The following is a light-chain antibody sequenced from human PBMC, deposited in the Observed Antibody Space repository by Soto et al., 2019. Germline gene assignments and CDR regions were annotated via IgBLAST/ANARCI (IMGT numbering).Light chain of an antibody. J-gene: IGLJ1*01. CDR2: RND. Sequence: QSVLTQPPSASETPGQRVTISCSGSTSNIGNNYVYWYQQLPGAAPRLLIYRNDKRPTGVPDRFSGSKSGNTASLTISGLQAADEADYYCSLYTSENTYVFGTGTKVTVL. CDR1: TSNIGNNY. CDR3: SLYTSENTYV. V-gene: IGLV1-47*01.